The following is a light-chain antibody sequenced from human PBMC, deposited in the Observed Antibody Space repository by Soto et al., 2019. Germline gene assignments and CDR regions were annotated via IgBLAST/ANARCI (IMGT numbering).Light chain of an antibody. V-gene: IGLV2-14*01. CDR1: SSDVGGYNY. CDR3: SSYTSSSTVV. CDR2: DVT. J-gene: IGLJ2*01. Sequence: QSALTQPASVSGSPGQLITISCTGTSSDVGGYNYVSWYQQHPGKAPKLMIYDVTNRPSGVSNRFSCSKSGNTASLTISGLQAEDEADYYCSSYTSSSTVVFGGGTKVTVL.